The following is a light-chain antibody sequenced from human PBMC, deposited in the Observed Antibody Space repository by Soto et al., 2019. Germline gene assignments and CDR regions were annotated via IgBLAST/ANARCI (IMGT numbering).Light chain of an antibody. Sequence: EIVLTQSPGTLPLSPGQRATLSCRASQSVSSSYLAWYQQKPGQAPRLLIYGASSRATGIPDRFSGSGSGTDFTLTISRLEPKDFAVYYCHHYGTSPLTFGQGTKVEIK. CDR2: GAS. CDR3: HHYGTSPLT. J-gene: IGKJ1*01. CDR1: QSVSSSY. V-gene: IGKV3-20*01.